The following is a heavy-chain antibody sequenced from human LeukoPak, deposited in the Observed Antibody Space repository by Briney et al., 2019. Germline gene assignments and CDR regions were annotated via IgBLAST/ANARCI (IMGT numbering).Heavy chain of an antibody. CDR3: ARGVVIAPQTFDY. J-gene: IGHJ4*02. CDR1: GYSLSSGYY. CDR2: IYHSGST. V-gene: IGHV4-38-2*02. Sequence: SETLSLTCTVSGYSLSSGYYWGWIRQPPGKGLEWIGSIYHSGSTYYNPSLKSRVTISVDTSKNQFSLKLSSVTAADTAVYYCARGVVIAPQTFDYWGQGTLVTVSS. D-gene: IGHD2-21*01.